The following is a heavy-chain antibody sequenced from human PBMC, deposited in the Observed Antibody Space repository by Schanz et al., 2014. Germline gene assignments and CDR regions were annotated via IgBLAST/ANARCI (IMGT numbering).Heavy chain of an antibody. J-gene: IGHJ3*02. Sequence: QVQLVQSGAEVMKPGSSVKVSCKASGGTFSSYTINWVRQAPGQGLEWMGRIIPILGITNVAQTFQDRVTVTADKSTSTAYMELSSLISEETADYYCARGLGDERWLDLNEAFHTWGQGTIVTVSS. CDR1: GGTFSSYT. CDR2: IIPILGIT. CDR3: ARGLGDERWLDLNEAFHT. D-gene: IGHD6-19*01. V-gene: IGHV1-69*02.